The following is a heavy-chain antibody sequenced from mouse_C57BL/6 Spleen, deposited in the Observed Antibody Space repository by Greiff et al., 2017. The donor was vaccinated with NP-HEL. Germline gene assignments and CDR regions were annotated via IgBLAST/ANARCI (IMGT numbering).Heavy chain of an antibody. CDR2: IYPGDGDT. J-gene: IGHJ4*01. CDR1: GYAFSSYW. D-gene: IGHD1-1*01. Sequence: LEESGAELVKPGASVKISCKASGYAFSSYWMNWVKQRPGKGLEWIGQIYPGDGDTNSNGKFKGKATLTADKSSSTAYMQLSSLTSEDSAVYFCARTYGSTHYYAMDYWGQGTSVTVSS. V-gene: IGHV1-80*01. CDR3: ARTYGSTHYYAMDY.